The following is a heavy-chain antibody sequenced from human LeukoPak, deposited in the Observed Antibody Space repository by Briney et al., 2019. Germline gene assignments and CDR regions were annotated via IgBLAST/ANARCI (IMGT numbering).Heavy chain of an antibody. CDR1: GFTFSSSA. Sequence: GGSLRLSCAASGFTFSSSAMAWVRHAPGKGLEWVSTISYSGSGTYYADSVKGRFTISRDNSKNTLYLQMNSLRAEDTAVYYCAKDRGYCSGGSCLPHYWGQGTLVTVSS. CDR2: ISYSGSGT. D-gene: IGHD2-15*01. V-gene: IGHV3-23*01. CDR3: AKDRGYCSGGSCLPHY. J-gene: IGHJ4*02.